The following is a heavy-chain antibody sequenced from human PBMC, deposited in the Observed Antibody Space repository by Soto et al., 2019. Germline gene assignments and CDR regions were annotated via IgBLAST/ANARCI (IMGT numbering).Heavy chain of an antibody. CDR1: GVSISSNY. CDR2: IHYSGST. D-gene: IGHD3-3*01. J-gene: IGHJ6*02. Sequence: KSSETLSLTCIVSGVSISSNYWSWIRQPPGQRLEWIGYIHYSGSTNFNPSLKNRVVMSVDTSKNQFSLRLSSVTAADTAVYYCARSYPNAIFGVVPSRGLDVWGQGXTVTVSS. CDR3: ARSYPNAIFGVVPSRGLDV. V-gene: IGHV4-59*01.